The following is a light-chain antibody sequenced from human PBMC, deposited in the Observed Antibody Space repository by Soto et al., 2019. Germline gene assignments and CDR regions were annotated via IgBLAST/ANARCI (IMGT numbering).Light chain of an antibody. CDR1: QSTSSW. CDR3: QQYSPYSYT. Sequence: DIQMTQSPSTLSASVGDRVTITCRASQSTSSWLAWYQQKPGKAPKLLIYKTSTLESGVPSRFSASGAGTEFTLTIGYLQPDDFATYYCQQYSPYSYTFGQGTKLEIK. CDR2: KTS. J-gene: IGKJ2*01. V-gene: IGKV1-5*03.